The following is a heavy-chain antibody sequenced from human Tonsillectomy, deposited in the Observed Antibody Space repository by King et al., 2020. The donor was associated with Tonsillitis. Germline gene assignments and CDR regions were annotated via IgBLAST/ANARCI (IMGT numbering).Heavy chain of an antibody. V-gene: IGHV4-34*01. CDR1: GGSFSGYY. D-gene: IGHD6-6*01. CDR3: ARDRIAARPIVRPGAIDY. J-gene: IGHJ4*02. CDR2: INHSGST. Sequence: VQLQQWGAGLLKPSETLSLTCAVYGGSFSGYYWSWIRQPPGKGLEWIGEINHSGSTNYNPSLKSRVTISVDTSKNQFSLKLSSVTAADTAVYYCARDRIAARPIVRPGAIDYWGQGTLAT.